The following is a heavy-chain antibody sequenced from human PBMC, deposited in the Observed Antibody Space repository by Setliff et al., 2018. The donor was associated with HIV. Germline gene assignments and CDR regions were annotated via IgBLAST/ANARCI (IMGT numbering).Heavy chain of an antibody. Sequence: ASVKVSCKASGYTFTTYGVNWVRQAPGQGLEWMGWINSYNGNTKFAQKFQGRVTMTTDTSTTTAFMELRSLKADDTGIYYCSRGGVPLYYYYGVDVWGQGTTVTVSS. D-gene: IGHD3-10*01. CDR3: SRGGVPLYYYYGVDV. CDR1: GYTFTTYG. J-gene: IGHJ6*02. CDR2: INSYNGNT. V-gene: IGHV1-18*04.